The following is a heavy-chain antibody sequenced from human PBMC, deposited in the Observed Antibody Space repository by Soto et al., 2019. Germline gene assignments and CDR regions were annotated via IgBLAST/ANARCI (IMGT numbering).Heavy chain of an antibody. D-gene: IGHD3-16*01. Sequence: QVQLVESGGGVVQPGRSLRLSCAASGFTFSSYAMHWVRQAPGKGLEWVAVISYDGSNKYYADSVKGRFTISRDNSKNTLYLQMNSLRAENTAVDYCARDWGRPFGLGMDVWGQGTTVTVSS. CDR1: GFTFSSYA. J-gene: IGHJ6*02. CDR3: ARDWGRPFGLGMDV. CDR2: ISYDGSNK. V-gene: IGHV3-30-3*01.